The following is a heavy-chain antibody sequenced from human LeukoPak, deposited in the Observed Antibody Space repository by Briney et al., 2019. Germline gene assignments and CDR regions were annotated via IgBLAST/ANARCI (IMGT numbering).Heavy chain of an antibody. V-gene: IGHV3-23*01. CDR1: GFTFSSYA. CDR2: ISGSGGST. Sequence: GGSLRLSCAASGFTFSSYAMSWVRQAPGKGLEWVSAISGSGGSTYCADSVKGRFTISRDNSKNTLYLQMNSLRAEDTAVYYCAKSEGLMGYFDYWGQGTLVTVSS. J-gene: IGHJ4*02. D-gene: IGHD2-8*01. CDR3: AKSEGLMGYFDY.